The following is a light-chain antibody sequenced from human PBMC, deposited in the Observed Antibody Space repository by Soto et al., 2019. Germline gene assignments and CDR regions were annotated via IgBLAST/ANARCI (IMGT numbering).Light chain of an antibody. CDR2: EVS. CDR1: SSDVGGYNY. Sequence: QSVLTQPASVSGSPGQTITLSCTGTSSDVGGYNYVSWYQQHPGKAPKLMIYEVSKRPSEVFNRFSGSKSGNTASLTISGLQAEDEDDYYCSSYTSSNNYVFGTGTKVTLL. J-gene: IGLJ1*01. V-gene: IGLV2-14*01. CDR3: SSYTSSNNYV.